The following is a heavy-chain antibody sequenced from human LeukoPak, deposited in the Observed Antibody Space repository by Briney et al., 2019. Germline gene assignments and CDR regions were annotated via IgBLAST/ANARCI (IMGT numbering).Heavy chain of an antibody. CDR1: GFTFSTYA. Sequence: GGSLRLSCAASGFTFSTYAMTWVRQAPGKGLEWVSGISTSGDRTYYADSVKGRFTISRDNSKNTLYLQMNSLRAEDTAVYYCARTRTKGDYWGQGTLVTVSS. CDR3: ARTRTKGDY. D-gene: IGHD1-14*01. V-gene: IGHV3-23*01. J-gene: IGHJ4*02. CDR2: ISTSGDRT.